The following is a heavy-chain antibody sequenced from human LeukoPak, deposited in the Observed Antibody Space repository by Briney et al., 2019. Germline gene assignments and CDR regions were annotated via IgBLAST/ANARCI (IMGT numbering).Heavy chain of an antibody. V-gene: IGHV3-48*01. CDR3: ARDNFGLHYYDSSGFDY. D-gene: IGHD3-22*01. J-gene: IGHJ4*02. CDR2: ISSSSSTI. CDR1: GFTFSSYS. Sequence: PGGSLRLSCAASGFTFSSYSMNWVRQVPGKGLEWVSYISSSSSTIYYADSVKGRFTISRDNAKNSLYLQMNSLRAEDTAVYYCARDNFGLHYYDSSGFDYWGQGTLVTVSS.